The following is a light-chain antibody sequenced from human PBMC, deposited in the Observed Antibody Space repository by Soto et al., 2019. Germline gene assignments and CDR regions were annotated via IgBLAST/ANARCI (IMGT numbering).Light chain of an antibody. Sequence: IVFTQSPGTLSFSPWERSTLSFRAIQSVSSSYLACYQQKPGQAPRLLIYGASSRATGIPDRFSGSGSGTDFTLTISRLEPEDFAGYYCQQYISSPLTFGQGTKVDIK. CDR1: QSVSSSY. J-gene: IGKJ1*01. CDR3: QQYISSPLT. CDR2: GAS. V-gene: IGKV3-20*01.